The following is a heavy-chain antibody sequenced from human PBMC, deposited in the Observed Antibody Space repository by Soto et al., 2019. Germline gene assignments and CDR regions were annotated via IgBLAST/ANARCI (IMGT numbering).Heavy chain of an antibody. Sequence: PFEYLNISFKGSGYILTRYWIGWVLQMPLKGLDWMGIIYPGDSYTRYSPSLQGQVTISADKSISTAYLQWSRLKASDTAMYYCANGIAARKNSYYYGMDVWGQGTTVPVSS. CDR2: IYPGDSYT. D-gene: IGHD6-6*01. CDR1: GYILTRYW. V-gene: IGHV5-51*01. CDR3: ANGIAARKNSYYYGMDV. J-gene: IGHJ6*01.